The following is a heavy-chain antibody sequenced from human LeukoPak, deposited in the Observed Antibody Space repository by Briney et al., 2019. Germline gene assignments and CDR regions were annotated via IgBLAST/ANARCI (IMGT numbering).Heavy chain of an antibody. CDR1: GFTVSSIH. D-gene: IGHD3-22*01. J-gene: IGHJ3*02. CDR3: ARGGRGSAAVVAPRSFDI. CDR2: TYTGGNS. V-gene: IGHV3-53*01. Sequence: GGSLRLSCAASGFTVSSIHMVWVRQAPGKGLEWVSVTYTGGNSYYADSVKGRFIISRDISKNTLYLQVNSLRAEDSALYYCARGGRGSAAVVAPRSFDIWGQGTMVTVSS.